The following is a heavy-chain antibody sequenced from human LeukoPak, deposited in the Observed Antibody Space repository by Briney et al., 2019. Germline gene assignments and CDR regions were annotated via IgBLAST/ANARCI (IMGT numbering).Heavy chain of an antibody. CDR1: GGSITNYY. J-gene: IGHJ4*02. Sequence: SETLPLTCTVSGGSITNYYWSWLRQPPGKGLEWIGYIYHNGRATYNPSLQSRVTISVDTSKNEFSLKLNSVSAADTAVYYCARFFWSASKRLDYWGQGTVVTVSS. CDR3: ARFFWSASKRLDY. V-gene: IGHV4-59*08. D-gene: IGHD3-3*01. CDR2: IYHNGRA.